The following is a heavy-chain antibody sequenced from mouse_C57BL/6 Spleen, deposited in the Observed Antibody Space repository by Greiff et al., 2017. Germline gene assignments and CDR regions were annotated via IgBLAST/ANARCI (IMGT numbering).Heavy chain of an antibody. CDR2: INPGSGGT. J-gene: IGHJ4*01. CDR1: GYAFTNYL. V-gene: IGHV1-54*01. D-gene: IGHD1-1*01. CDR3: ARSECSTVVADYAMDY. Sequence: VHLVESGAELVRPGTSVKVSCKASGYAFTNYLIEWVKQRPGQGLEWIGVINPGSGGTNYNEKFKGKATLTADKSSSTAYMQLSSLTSEDSAVYFCARSECSTVVADYAMDYWGQGTSVTVSS.